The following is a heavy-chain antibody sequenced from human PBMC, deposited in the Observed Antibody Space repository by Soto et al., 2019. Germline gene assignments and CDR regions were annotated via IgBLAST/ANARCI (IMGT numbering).Heavy chain of an antibody. Sequence: ASETLSLTCTVSGGSISSGDYYWSWIRQPPGKGLEWIGYIYYSGSTYYNPSLKSRVTISVDTSKNQFSLKLSSVTAADTAVYYCARVEGYCSSTSCYYFDYWCQGTLVTVSS. CDR3: ARVEGYCSSTSCYYFDY. CDR1: GGSISSGDYY. CDR2: IYYSGST. D-gene: IGHD2-2*01. J-gene: IGHJ4*02. V-gene: IGHV4-30-4*01.